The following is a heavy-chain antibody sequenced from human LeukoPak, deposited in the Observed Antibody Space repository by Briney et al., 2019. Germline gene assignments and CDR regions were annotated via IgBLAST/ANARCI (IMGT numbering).Heavy chain of an antibody. CDR2: IYYSGST. CDR3: ARLHYPHGMDV. Sequence: SQTLSLTCTVSGGSINSGGYYWSWIRQHPGKGLEWIGYIYYSGSTNYNPSLKSRVTISVDTSKNQFSLKLSSVTAADTAVYYCARLHYPHGMDVWGQGTTVTVSS. CDR1: GGSINSGGYY. J-gene: IGHJ6*02. V-gene: IGHV4-61*08. D-gene: IGHD3-10*01.